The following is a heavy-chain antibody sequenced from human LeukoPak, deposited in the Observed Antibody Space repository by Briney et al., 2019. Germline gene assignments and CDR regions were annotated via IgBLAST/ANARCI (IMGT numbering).Heavy chain of an antibody. J-gene: IGHJ4*02. CDR2: TYYRSKWYN. V-gene: IGHV6-1*01. D-gene: IGHD1-1*01. CDR3: ARAGATGKSQFDY. Sequence: SQTLSLTCAISGDSVSSNSAAWNWIRQSPSRGLEWLGRTYYRSKWYNDYAVSVKSRITINPDTSKNQFSLQLSSVTAADTAMYYCARAGATGKSQFDYWGQGTLVTVSS. CDR1: GDSVSSNSAA.